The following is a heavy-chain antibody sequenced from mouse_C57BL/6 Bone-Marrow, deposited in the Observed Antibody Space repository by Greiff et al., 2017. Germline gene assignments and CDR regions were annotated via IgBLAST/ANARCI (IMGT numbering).Heavy chain of an antibody. J-gene: IGHJ4*01. CDR2: ISSGGSYT. CDR3: ARRDDYDDYYAMDY. D-gene: IGHD2-4*01. Sequence: EVMLVESGGDLVKPGGSLKLSCAASGFTFSSYGMSWVRQTPDKRLEWVATISSGGSYTYYPDSVKGRFTISRDNAKNTLSLQMSSLKSEDTAMYYCARRDDYDDYYAMDYWGQGTSVTVSS. CDR1: GFTFSSYG. V-gene: IGHV5-6*02.